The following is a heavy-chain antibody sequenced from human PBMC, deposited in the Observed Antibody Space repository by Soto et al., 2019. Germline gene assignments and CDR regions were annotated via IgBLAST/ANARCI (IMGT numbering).Heavy chain of an antibody. Sequence: SVKVSCKASGGTFSSYAISWVRQAPGQGLEWMGGIIPIFGTANYAQKFQGRVTITADESTSTAYMELSSLRSEDTAVYYCARGGDSYYYGSGSHNWFDPWGQGTLVTVSS. J-gene: IGHJ5*02. CDR3: ARGGDSYYYGSGSHNWFDP. CDR1: GGTFSSYA. V-gene: IGHV1-69*13. CDR2: IIPIFGTA. D-gene: IGHD3-10*01.